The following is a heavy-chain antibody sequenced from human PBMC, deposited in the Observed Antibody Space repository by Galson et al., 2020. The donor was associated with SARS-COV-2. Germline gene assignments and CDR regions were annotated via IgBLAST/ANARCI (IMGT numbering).Heavy chain of an antibody. CDR3: ARDREGYCSSIRCYGGDY. V-gene: IGHV4-39*07. D-gene: IGHD2-2*01. CDR2: IHHGGTT. Sequence: ASETLSLTCTVSGGSINSDNYYWGWIRQPPGKGLEWIGSIHHGGTTYYNVSLKSRVTISVDVSENQFSLMMRSVTAADTAVYYCARDREGYCSSIRCYGGDYWGQGTLVTVSS. J-gene: IGHJ4*02. CDR1: GGSINSDNYY.